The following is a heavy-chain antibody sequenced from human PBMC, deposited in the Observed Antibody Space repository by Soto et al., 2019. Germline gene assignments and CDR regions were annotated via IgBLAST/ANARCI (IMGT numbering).Heavy chain of an antibody. CDR2: IESDEDDK. V-gene: IGHV2-70*13. Sequence: SGPTLVNPTGPLTVPCTFSGFSLTSPGMCVSWIRQSPGKALEWLALIESDEDDKHHSTSLKQRLTISKDTRTKHGVQTRANMDAADTAAYYCARFIRVPRRFNGTDVWGQGTMVTVSS. D-gene: IGHD3-10*01. J-gene: IGHJ6*02. CDR3: ARFIRVPRRFNGTDV. CDR1: GFSLTSPGMC.